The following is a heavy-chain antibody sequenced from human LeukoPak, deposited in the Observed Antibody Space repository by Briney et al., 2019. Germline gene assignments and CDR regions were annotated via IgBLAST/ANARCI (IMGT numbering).Heavy chain of an antibody. V-gene: IGHV3-7*01. J-gene: IGHJ4*02. Sequence: PSETLSLICSVSGDSISMHYWSWVRQAPGKGLEWVANIKQDGSEKYYVDTVKGRFTISRDNAKNSLYLQMNSLRADDTAVYYCAREDSSGYYSRFDYWGQGTLVTVSS. CDR3: AREDSSGYYSRFDY. D-gene: IGHD3-22*01. CDR2: IKQDGSEK. CDR1: GDSISMHY.